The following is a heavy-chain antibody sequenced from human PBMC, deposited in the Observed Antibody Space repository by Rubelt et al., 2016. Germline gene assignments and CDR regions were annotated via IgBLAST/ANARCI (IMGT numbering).Heavy chain of an antibody. Sequence: QVQLQQGGAGLLKPSETLSLTCAVYGGSFSGYYWSWIRQPPGKGLAWVGEINHSGSNNYNPSLKSRVTISVDTSKNQFSLKLGSGTAAGTAVYYCARGGGEFDSPFDYWGQGTLVTVSS. CDR1: GGSFSGYY. D-gene: IGHD3-16*01. CDR2: INHSGSN. CDR3: ARGGGEFDSPFDY. V-gene: IGHV4-34*01. J-gene: IGHJ4*02.